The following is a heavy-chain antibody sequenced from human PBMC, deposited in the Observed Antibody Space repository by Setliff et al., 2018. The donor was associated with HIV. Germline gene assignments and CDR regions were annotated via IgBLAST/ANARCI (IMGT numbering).Heavy chain of an antibody. CDR3: ARDVSWRVRTYIDY. D-gene: IGHD3-3*01. J-gene: IGHJ4*02. CDR2: ISGRGGST. CDR1: GFTFSSYA. V-gene: IGHV3-23*01. Sequence: PGGSLRLSCAASGFTFSSYAMSWVRQAPGKGLEWVSAISGRGGSTYYADSVKGRFTISRDNSKNSLYLQMNSLTAEDTAVYYCARDVSWRVRTYIDYWGQGALVTVSS.